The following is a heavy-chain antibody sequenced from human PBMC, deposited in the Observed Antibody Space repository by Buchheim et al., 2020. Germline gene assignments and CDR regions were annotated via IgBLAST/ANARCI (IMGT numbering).Heavy chain of an antibody. CDR1: GGSFSGYY. V-gene: IGHV4-34*01. CDR3: ARGYGLLRSYYFDY. CDR2: INHSGST. D-gene: IGHD2-15*01. Sequence: QVQLQQWGAGLLKPSETLSLTCAVYGGSFSGYYWSWIRQPPGKGLEWIGEINHSGSTNYNPSLKSRVTISVEPSKKQFSLTLSSVTAADTAVYYCARGYGLLRSYYFDYWGQGTL. J-gene: IGHJ4*02.